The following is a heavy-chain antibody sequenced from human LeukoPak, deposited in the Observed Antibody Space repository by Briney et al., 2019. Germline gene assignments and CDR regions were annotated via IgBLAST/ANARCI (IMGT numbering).Heavy chain of an antibody. J-gene: IGHJ4*02. V-gene: IGHV1-2*02. CDR3: ARDLVGATTLFDY. D-gene: IGHD1-26*01. Sequence: ASVKVSCKASGYTFTIYGISWVRQAPGQGLEWMGWINPNSGGTNYAQKFQGRVTMTRDTSISTAYMELSRLRSDDTAVYYCARDLVGATTLFDYWGQGTLVTVSS. CDR2: INPNSGGT. CDR1: GYTFTIYG.